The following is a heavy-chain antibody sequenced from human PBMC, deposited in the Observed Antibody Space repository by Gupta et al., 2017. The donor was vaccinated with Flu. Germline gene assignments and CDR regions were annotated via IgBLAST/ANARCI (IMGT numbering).Heavy chain of an antibody. CDR3: AKVDNGAWFDP. Sequence: FTVTSTYMSWVRQAPGRGLEWVSVIYAGGNTYYADSVKGRFTIARDISKNTLYLQMNSLRAEDTAIYYGAKVDNGAWFDPWGQGTLVTVSS. V-gene: IGHV3-53*01. CDR2: IYAGGNT. D-gene: IGHD2-8*01. J-gene: IGHJ5*02. CDR1: FTVTSTY.